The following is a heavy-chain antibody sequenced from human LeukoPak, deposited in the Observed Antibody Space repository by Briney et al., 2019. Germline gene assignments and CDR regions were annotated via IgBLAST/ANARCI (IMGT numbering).Heavy chain of an antibody. D-gene: IGHD4-11*01. CDR3: ARDAYSNYILPDY. CDR1: GFSFSSYA. CDR2: IGGGPGNT. J-gene: IGHJ4*02. V-gene: IGHV3-23*01. Sequence: GGSLRLSCAASGFSFSSYAMSWVRQAPGKGLEWVSVIGGGPGNTYYTDSVKGRFTISRDNSKNTLYLHLNSLRAEDTAVYYCARDAYSNYILPDYWGQGTLVTVSS.